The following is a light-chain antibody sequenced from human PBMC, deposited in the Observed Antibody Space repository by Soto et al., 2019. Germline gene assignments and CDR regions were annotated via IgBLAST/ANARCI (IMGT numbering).Light chain of an antibody. V-gene: IGLV2-14*01. J-gene: IGLJ1*01. CDR2: EVS. CDR3: SSYTCRSNHTPYV. CDR1: SSDVGGYNY. Sequence: QSALTQPASVSGSPGQSITISCTGTSSDVGGYNYVSWYQQHPGKAPKLMIYEVSNRPSGVSNRFFGSRSGNTASLTISRFQAEDEAEYYCSSYTCRSNHTPYVFGTGTKLTVL.